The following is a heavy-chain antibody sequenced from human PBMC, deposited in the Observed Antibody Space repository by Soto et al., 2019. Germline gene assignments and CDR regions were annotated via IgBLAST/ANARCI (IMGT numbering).Heavy chain of an antibody. V-gene: IGHV3-9*01. Sequence: EVQLVESGGGLVQPGRSLRLSCAASGFTFDDYAMHWVRQAPGKGLEWVSGISWNSGSIGYADSVKGRFTISRDNAKNSLYLQMNSLRAEDTALYYCAKDIGGADYYYYMDVWGKGTTVTVSS. CDR3: AKDIGGADYYYYMDV. CDR1: GFTFDDYA. J-gene: IGHJ6*03. CDR2: ISWNSGSI. D-gene: IGHD1-26*01.